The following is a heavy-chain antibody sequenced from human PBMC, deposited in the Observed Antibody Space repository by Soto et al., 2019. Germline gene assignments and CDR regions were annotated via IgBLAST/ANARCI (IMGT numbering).Heavy chain of an antibody. V-gene: IGHV3-9*01. J-gene: IGHJ3*01. CDR2: ISWDGATI. Sequence: EVQLVESGGGLVQPGRSLRLSCAASGFTFDSFAIQWVRQAPGKGLEWVSSISWDGATIAYADAVKGRFTISSDSSKTTVYLQMNDLRPDDTAVYYCATWHEREHAYDVWGQGTTVTVSS. D-gene: IGHD1-1*01. CDR1: GFTFDSFA. CDR3: ATWHEREHAYDV.